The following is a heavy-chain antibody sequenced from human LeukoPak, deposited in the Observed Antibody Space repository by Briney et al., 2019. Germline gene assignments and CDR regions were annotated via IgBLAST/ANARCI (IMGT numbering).Heavy chain of an antibody. CDR3: AKFPSYYYDSSGYWDY. D-gene: IGHD3-22*01. CDR1: GFTFSSYA. V-gene: IGHV3-23*01. Sequence: GGSLRLSCAASGFTFSSYAMSWVRQAPGKGLEWVSAISGSGGSTYYADSVKGRFTISRDNSKNTLYLQMNSLRAEDTAVYYCAKFPSYYYDSSGYWDYWGQGTLVTVSP. J-gene: IGHJ4*02. CDR2: ISGSGGST.